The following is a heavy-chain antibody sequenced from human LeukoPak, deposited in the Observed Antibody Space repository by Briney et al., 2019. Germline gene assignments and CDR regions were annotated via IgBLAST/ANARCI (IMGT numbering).Heavy chain of an antibody. J-gene: IGHJ4*02. D-gene: IGHD5-24*01. CDR1: GFTFSSYS. Sequence: GGSLRLSCAASGFTFSSYSMNWVRQSPGKGLEWVANVNQDGSGKYYVDSVKGRFTISKDNAKNSLYLQMNSLRAEDTAVYYCTSANYGPAYWGQGTLVTVSS. CDR3: TSANYGPAY. V-gene: IGHV3-7*01. CDR2: VNQDGSGK.